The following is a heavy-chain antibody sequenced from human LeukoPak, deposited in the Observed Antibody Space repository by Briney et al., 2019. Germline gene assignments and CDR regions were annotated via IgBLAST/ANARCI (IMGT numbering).Heavy chain of an antibody. J-gene: IGHJ4*02. D-gene: IGHD5-12*01. CDR1: GGSISSGGYY. CDR2: IYYSGST. CDR3: AATQPGRPDGYNSAFVGY. V-gene: IGHV4-31*03. Sequence: KTSQTLSLTCTVSGGSISSGGYYWSWIRQHPGKGLEWIGYIYYSGSTYYNPSLKSRVTISVDTSKNQFSLKLSSVTAADTAVYYCAATQPGRPDGYNSAFVGYWGQGTLVTVSS.